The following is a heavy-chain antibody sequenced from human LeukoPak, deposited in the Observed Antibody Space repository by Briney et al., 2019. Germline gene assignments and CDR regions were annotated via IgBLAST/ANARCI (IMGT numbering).Heavy chain of an antibody. CDR3: AGGIAAAGTSGNDY. CDR1: GFTFSSYG. CDR2: ISYDGSNK. D-gene: IGHD6-13*01. Sequence: GGSLRLSCAASGFTFSSYGMHWVRQAPGKGLEWVAVISYDGSNKYYADSVKGRFTISRDNSKNTLYLQMNSLRAEDTAVYYCAGGIAAAGTSGNDYWGQGTLVTVSS. V-gene: IGHV3-30*03. J-gene: IGHJ4*02.